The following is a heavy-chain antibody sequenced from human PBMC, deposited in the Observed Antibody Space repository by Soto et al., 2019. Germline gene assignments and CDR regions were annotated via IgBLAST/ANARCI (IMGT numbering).Heavy chain of an antibody. V-gene: IGHV4-61*01. D-gene: IGHD2-15*01. CDR2: IYYTGST. CDR1: GGSVSSGSYY. Sequence: SETLSLTCTVSGGSVSSGSYYWSWIRQPPGKGLEWIGYIYYTGSTSYNPSLKSRVTMSVDTSKNQFSLKLSSVTAADTDVYHCARTGFCSGDACYPNWFDPWGQGTLVTVSS. J-gene: IGHJ5*02. CDR3: ARTGFCSGDACYPNWFDP.